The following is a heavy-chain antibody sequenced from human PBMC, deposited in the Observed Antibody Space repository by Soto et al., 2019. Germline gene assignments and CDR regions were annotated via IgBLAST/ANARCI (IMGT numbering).Heavy chain of an antibody. V-gene: IGHV5-51*01. CDR1: GYSFTSYW. J-gene: IGHJ3*02. Sequence: GESLKISCKGSGYSFTSYWIGWVRQMLGKGLEWMGIIYPGDSDTRYSPSFQGQVTISADKSISTAYLQWSSLKASDTAMYYCARPLYYDILTGYYDAFDIWGQGTMVTVSS. CDR3: ARPLYYDILTGYYDAFDI. D-gene: IGHD3-9*01. CDR2: IYPGDSDT.